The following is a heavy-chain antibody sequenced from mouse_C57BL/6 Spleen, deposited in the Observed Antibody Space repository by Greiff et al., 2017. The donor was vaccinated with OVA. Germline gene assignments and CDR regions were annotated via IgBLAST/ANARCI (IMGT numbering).Heavy chain of an antibody. Sequence: EVKVVESGGGLVKPGGSLKLSCAASGFTFSDYGMHWVRQAPEKGLEWVAYISSGSSTIYYADTVKGRFTISRDNAKNTLFLQMTSLRSEDTAMYYCARDDCFAYWGQGTLVTVSA. CDR2: ISSGSSTI. CDR3: ARDDCFAY. CDR1: GFTFSDYG. J-gene: IGHJ3*01. V-gene: IGHV5-17*01.